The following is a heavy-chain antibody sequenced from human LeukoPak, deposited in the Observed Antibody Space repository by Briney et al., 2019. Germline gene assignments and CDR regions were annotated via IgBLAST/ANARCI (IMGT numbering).Heavy chain of an antibody. CDR1: GGTFSSYA. CDR3: ARGPRLTIFYYYYYMDV. D-gene: IGHD3-3*01. V-gene: IGHV1-69*01. Sequence: SVKVSCKASGGTFSSYAISWVRQAPGQGLEWMGGIIPIFGTANYAQKFQGRVTITADESTSTAYMELSSLRSEDTAVYYCARGPRLTIFYYYYYMDVWGKGTTVTVSS. J-gene: IGHJ6*03. CDR2: IIPIFGTA.